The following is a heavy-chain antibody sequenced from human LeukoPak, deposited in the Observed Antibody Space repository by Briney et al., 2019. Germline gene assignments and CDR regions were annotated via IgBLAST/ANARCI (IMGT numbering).Heavy chain of an antibody. Sequence: GGSLRLSCTASGFTFGDYAMSWFRQAPGKGLEWVGFIRSKAYGGTTEYAASVKGRFTISRDDSKSIAYLQMNSLKTEDTAMYYCTRVVHIYSSSSGGDFDYWGQGALVTVSS. J-gene: IGHJ4*02. CDR1: GFTFGDYA. V-gene: IGHV3-49*03. D-gene: IGHD6-6*01. CDR2: IRSKAYGGTT. CDR3: TRVVHIYSSSSGGDFDY.